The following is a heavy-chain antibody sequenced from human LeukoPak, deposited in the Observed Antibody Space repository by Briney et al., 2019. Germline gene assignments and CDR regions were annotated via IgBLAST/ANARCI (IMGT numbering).Heavy chain of an antibody. D-gene: IGHD5-24*01. V-gene: IGHV1-46*01. CDR1: GYTFTSYY. CDR2: INPSGGST. J-gene: IGHJ4*02. CDR3: ARDWNGYNIEGQFDY. Sequence: GASVKVSCKASGYTFTSYYMHWVRQAPGQGLEWMGIINPSGGSTSYVQKFQGRVTMTRDTSTSTVYMELSSLRSEDTAVYYCARDWNGYNIEGQFDYWGQGTLVTVSS.